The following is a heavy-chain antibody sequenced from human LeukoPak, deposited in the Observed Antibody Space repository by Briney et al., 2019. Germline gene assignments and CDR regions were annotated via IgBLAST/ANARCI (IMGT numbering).Heavy chain of an antibody. Sequence: TGGSLRLSCAASGFTFSSYAMHWVRQAPGKGLEWVAVISYDGSNKYYADSVKGRFTISRDNSKNTLYLQMNSLRAEDTAVYYCARTPDWLSYFDYWGQGTLVTVSS. V-gene: IGHV3-30-3*01. CDR3: ARTPDWLSYFDY. J-gene: IGHJ4*02. CDR2: ISYDGSNK. CDR1: GFTFSSYA. D-gene: IGHD3-9*01.